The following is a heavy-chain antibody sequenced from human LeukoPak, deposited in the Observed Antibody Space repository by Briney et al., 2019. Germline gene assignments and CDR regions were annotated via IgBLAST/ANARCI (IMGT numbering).Heavy chain of an antibody. CDR3: ARNIGDGYNSIGY. D-gene: IGHD5-24*01. V-gene: IGHV4-61*02. CDR1: GGSISSGSYY. J-gene: IGHJ4*02. Sequence: SQTLSLTCTVSGGSISSGSYYWSWIRQPAGKVLEWIGRISTSGSTNYNTSLKSRVTISVDTSRNQFSLRLSSVTAADTAMYYCARNIGDGYNSIGYWGQGTLVTVSS. CDR2: ISTSGST.